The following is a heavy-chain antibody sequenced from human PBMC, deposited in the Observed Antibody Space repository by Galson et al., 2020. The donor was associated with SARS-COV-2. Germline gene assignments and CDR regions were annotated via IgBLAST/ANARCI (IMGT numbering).Heavy chain of an antibody. D-gene: IGHD1-26*01. CDR1: GFTFSRYG. CDR2: VIPDGSNK. Sequence: GESLKISCAASGFTFSRYGLHWVRQAPGKGLEWVAVVIPDGSNKYYADSVKGRFTISRDNSKNTVYLEMNSLRVEDTVVYYCLIEIVRVGVVNWLDPWGQGALVTVSS. CDR3: LIEIVRVGVVNWLDP. V-gene: IGHV3-30*03. J-gene: IGHJ5*02.